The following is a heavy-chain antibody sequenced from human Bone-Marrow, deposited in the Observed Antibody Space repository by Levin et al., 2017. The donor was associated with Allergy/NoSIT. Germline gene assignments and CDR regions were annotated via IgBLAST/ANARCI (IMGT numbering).Heavy chain of an antibody. CDR1: GFTFSSYA. J-gene: IGHJ4*02. D-gene: IGHD2-21*01. CDR2: ISFDGNRI. CDR3: ASPIYCGADCRSRHIPRWATRPRSEAGPWRAEDS. V-gene: IGHV3-30-3*01. Sequence: AGGSLRLSCVDSGFTFSSYAIHWVRQAPGKGLEWVATISFDGNRIYYADSVTGRFTISRDNAINTVYLQMNRLTTEDAAVYFCASPIYCGADCRSRHIPRWATRPRSEAGPWRAEDSWGQGTLVTVSA.